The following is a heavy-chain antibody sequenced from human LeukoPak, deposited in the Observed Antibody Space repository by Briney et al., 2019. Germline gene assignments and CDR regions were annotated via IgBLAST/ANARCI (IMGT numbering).Heavy chain of an antibody. CDR1: GGSIGTFS. Sequence: PSETLSLTCTVSGGSIGTFSWSWIRQFPGKGLEWIGSIYLKSTNYNPSLKSRVAISVDTSKNQFSLRLDSVTTADTAVYYCARDTTVASGMQYWGQGTLVTVSS. D-gene: IGHD6-19*01. V-gene: IGHV4-59*01. CDR3: ARDTTVASGMQY. J-gene: IGHJ4*02. CDR2: IYLKST.